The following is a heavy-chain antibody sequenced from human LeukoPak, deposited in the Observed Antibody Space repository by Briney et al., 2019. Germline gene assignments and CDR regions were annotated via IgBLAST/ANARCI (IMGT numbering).Heavy chain of an antibody. V-gene: IGHV3-21*01. CDR1: GFTFSTYT. D-gene: IGHD5-12*01. CDR2: ISSSRNYI. Sequence: GGSLRLSCAASGFTFSTYTMNWVRQAPGKGLEWASSISSSRNYIYYADSVKGRFTVSGDNTKNSLFLQMDSLRAEDTAVYYCAPALSLYDYIYFDYWGQGALVTVSS. CDR3: APALSLYDYIYFDY. J-gene: IGHJ4*02.